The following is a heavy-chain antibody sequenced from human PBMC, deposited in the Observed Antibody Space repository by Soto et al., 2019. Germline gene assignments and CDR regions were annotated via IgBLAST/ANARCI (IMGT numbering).Heavy chain of an antibody. CDR1: GGSFSGYY. J-gene: IGHJ4*02. CDR3: AREGDSSSSIDY. V-gene: IGHV4-34*01. D-gene: IGHD6-6*01. CDR2: INHSGST. Sequence: SETLSLTCAVYGGSFSGYYWSWIRQPPGKGLEWIGEINHSGSTNYNPSLKSRVTISVDTSKNQFSLKLSSVTAADTAVYYCAREGDSSSSIDYWGQGTLVTVSS.